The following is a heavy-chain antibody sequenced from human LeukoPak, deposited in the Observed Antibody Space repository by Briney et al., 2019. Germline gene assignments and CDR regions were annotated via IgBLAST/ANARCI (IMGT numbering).Heavy chain of an antibody. J-gene: IGHJ4*02. Sequence: GRSLRLSCTASGRTFSTSGFDWVRQAPGKGLEWVASIGPTGSDRYHADSIKGRFTISRDNANNFLYLQMNSLRAEDTAVYYCATETNGRHYDYWGQGTLLTVSS. CDR1: GRTFSTSG. D-gene: IGHD1-14*01. CDR3: ATETNGRHYDY. CDR2: IGPTGSDR. V-gene: IGHV3-21*06.